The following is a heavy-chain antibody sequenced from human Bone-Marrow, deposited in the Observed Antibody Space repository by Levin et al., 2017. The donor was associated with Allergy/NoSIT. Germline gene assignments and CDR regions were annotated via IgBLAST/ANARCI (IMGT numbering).Heavy chain of an antibody. V-gene: IGHV1-69*06. J-gene: IGHJ6*03. D-gene: IGHD2-2*01. CDR1: GGTFSSYA. CDR3: ARMYCSSTSCYFPHYYYMDV. Sequence: SVKVSCKASGGTFSSYAISWVRQAPGQGLEWMGGIIPIFGTANYAQKFQGRVTITADKSTSTAYMELSSLRSEDTAVYYCARMYCSSTSCYFPHYYYMDVWGKGTTVTVSS. CDR2: IIPIFGTA.